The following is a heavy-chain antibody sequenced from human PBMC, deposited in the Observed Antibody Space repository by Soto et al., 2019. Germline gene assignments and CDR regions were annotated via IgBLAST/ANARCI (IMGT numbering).Heavy chain of an antibody. V-gene: IGHV3-33*01. Sequence: GGSLRLSCAASGFTFSDYGMHWVRQAPGKGLEWVSVIWYDGNSKYYADSVKGRFTISRDNSKNTLYLQMNSLRAEDTVVYYCARHCRGGECYYFAYWGQGTLVTVSS. D-gene: IGHD2-8*02. CDR2: IWYDGNSK. CDR3: ARHCRGGECYYFAY. J-gene: IGHJ4*02. CDR1: GFTFSDYG.